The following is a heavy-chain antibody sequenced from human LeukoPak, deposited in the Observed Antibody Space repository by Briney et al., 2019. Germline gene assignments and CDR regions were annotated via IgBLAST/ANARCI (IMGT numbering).Heavy chain of an antibody. CDR1: AFTFSVYW. V-gene: IGHV3-7*05. CDR3: VRDGIRDIPGIITIRYDY. Sequence: GGSLRLSCSASAFTFSVYWMTCVRQAPGKGLEWVATIKEDGSDKYYVDSVRGRFTISRDNAENSVYLQMNRLTAEDTALYYCVRDGIRDIPGIITIRYDYWGQGTLVTVSS. D-gene: IGHD3-10*01. J-gene: IGHJ4*02. CDR2: IKEDGSDK.